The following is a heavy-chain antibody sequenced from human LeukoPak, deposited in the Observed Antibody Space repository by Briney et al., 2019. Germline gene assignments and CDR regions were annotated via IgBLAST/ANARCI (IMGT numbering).Heavy chain of an antibody. CDR2: INPSGGST. J-gene: IGHJ4*02. Sequence: GASVKVSCKASGYTFTSYYMHWVRQAPGQGLEWMGIINPSGGSTSYAQKFQGRVTMTRDTSTSTVYMELSSLRSEDTAVYYCARDDLIPVSVTAIRKWYFDYWGQGTLVTVSS. CDR3: ARDDLIPVSVTAIRKWYFDY. V-gene: IGHV1-46*01. D-gene: IGHD2-21*02. CDR1: GYTFTSYY.